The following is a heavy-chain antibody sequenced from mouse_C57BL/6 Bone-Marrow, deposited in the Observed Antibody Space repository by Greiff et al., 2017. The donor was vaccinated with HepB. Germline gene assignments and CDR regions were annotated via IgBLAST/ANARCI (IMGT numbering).Heavy chain of an antibody. D-gene: IGHD1-1*01. CDR2: IYPSDSET. CDR1: GYTFTSYW. V-gene: IGHV1-61*01. J-gene: IGHJ2*01. CDR3: ARGVLLRLDY. Sequence: QVQLQQSGAELVRPGSSVKLSCKASGYTFTSYWMDWVKQRPGQGLEWIGNIYPSDSETHYNQKFKDKATLTVDKSSSTAYMQLSSLTSEDSAFYYCARGVLLRLDYWGQGTTLTVSS.